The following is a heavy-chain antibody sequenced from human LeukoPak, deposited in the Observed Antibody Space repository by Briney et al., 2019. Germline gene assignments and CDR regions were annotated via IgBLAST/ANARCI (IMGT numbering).Heavy chain of an antibody. D-gene: IGHD4-17*01. CDR3: ARTNCGDDPTLFDY. CDR1: GYTFPAYW. J-gene: IGHJ4*02. V-gene: IGHV5-51*01. Sequence: RGESLKISCKGSGYTFPAYWIGSVRQMPGKGLEWMGIIYPGDSDTRYSPSFQGQVTISADKSISTAYLQWSSLQASDTATYYCARTNCGDDPTLFDYWGQGTLVTVSS. CDR2: IYPGDSDT.